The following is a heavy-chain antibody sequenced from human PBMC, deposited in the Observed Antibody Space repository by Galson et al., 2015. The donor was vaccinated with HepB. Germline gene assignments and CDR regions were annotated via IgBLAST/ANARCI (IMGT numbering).Heavy chain of an antibody. Sequence: SVKVSCKASGYSFTNYVISWVRQAPGQGLEWMGCISVDNGNTNYAQKFQGRVTMTTDTPTTTVYMELRSLRSDDTAVYYCAKGFSRSWSIEDYFDYWGQGTLVTVSS. CDR1: GYSFTNYV. D-gene: IGHD6-13*01. V-gene: IGHV1-18*01. J-gene: IGHJ4*02. CDR3: AKGFSRSWSIEDYFDY. CDR2: ISVDNGNT.